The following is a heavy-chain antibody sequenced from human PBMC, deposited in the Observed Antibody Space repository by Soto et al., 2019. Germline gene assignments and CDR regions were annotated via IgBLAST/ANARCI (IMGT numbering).Heavy chain of an antibody. CDR1: GDSMSPFY. CDR3: ARGVYDYWSGYYAGSGLDV. V-gene: IGHV4-59*13. Sequence: QVPLQESGPGLVKPSETLSLTCTVSGDSMSPFYWNWIRQSPGKGLEWIGYIYYSGNTNYNPSLKSRVAISVDTSKHQFYLKLRSVTAADTAVYYCARGVYDYWSGYYAGSGLDVWGHGTTVTVSS. CDR2: IYYSGNT. J-gene: IGHJ6*02. D-gene: IGHD3-3*01.